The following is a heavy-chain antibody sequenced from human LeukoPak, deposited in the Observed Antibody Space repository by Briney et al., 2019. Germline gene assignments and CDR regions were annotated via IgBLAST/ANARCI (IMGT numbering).Heavy chain of an antibody. CDR2: INPNSGGT. V-gene: IGHV1-2*02. CDR1: GYIFPGYY. Sequence: APVKVSCKASGYIFPGYYMHWVRQAPGQGLEWMGWINPNSGGTNYAQTLQGRVTMTRDTSISIVYVELSRLRTDDTAVYYCARALRYDDSSGYYAYWGQGTLVTVSS. CDR3: ARALRYDDSSGYYAY. D-gene: IGHD3-22*01. J-gene: IGHJ4*02.